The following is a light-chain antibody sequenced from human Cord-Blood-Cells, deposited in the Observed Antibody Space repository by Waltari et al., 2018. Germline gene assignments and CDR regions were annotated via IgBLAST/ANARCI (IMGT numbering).Light chain of an antibody. CDR2: AAS. CDR1: QGISSD. Sequence: DIQLTQSPSFLSASVVDRVTITCRASQGISSDLAWYQQKPGKAPKLLTYAASTLQSGVPSRFSGSGSGTEFTLTISSLQPEDFATYYCQQLNSYPLTFGGGTKVEIK. V-gene: IGKV1-9*01. CDR3: QQLNSYPLT. J-gene: IGKJ4*01.